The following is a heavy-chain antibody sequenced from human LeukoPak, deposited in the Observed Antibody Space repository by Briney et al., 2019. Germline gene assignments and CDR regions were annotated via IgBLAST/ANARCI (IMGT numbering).Heavy chain of an antibody. V-gene: IGHV3-33*01. J-gene: IGHJ4*02. Sequence: GGSLRLSCAASGFTFSSYGMHWVRQAPGKGLEWVAVAWHDGSNKYYADSVKGRFTISRDNSKNTLYLQMNSLRAEDTAVYYCARDRSYAGNSAAFDYWGQGTLVTVSS. D-gene: IGHD4-23*01. CDR2: AWHDGSNK. CDR3: ARDRSYAGNSAAFDY. CDR1: GFTFSSYG.